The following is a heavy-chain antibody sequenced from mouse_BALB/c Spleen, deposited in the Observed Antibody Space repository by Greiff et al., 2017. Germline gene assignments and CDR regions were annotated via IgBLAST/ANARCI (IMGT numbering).Heavy chain of an antibody. CDR1: GFTFSDYY. CDR2: ISDGGSYT. J-gene: IGHJ4*01. D-gene: IGHD1-1*01. V-gene: IGHV5-4*02. CDR3: AREDGSSPYYAMDY. Sequence: EVQLVESGGGLVKPGGSLKLSCAASGFTFSDYYMYWVRQTPEKRLEWVATISDGGSYTYYPDSVKGRFTISRDNAKNNLYLQMSSLKSEDTAMYYCAREDGSSPYYAMDYWGQGTSVTVSS.